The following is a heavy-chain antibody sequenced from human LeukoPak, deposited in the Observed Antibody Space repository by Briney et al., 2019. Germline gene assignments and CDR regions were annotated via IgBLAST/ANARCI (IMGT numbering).Heavy chain of an antibody. CDR2: LYSSGTR. V-gene: IGHV3-66*01. Sequence: GGSLRLSCEASGFSVSTNYMNWVRQAPGKGLEWVAVLYSSGTRYYSDSVKGRCTISRDNSKNTLDLQMDSLRAEDTAVYYCARVLSYQEPWLDPWGQGTLVTVSS. D-gene: IGHD1-26*01. CDR1: GFSVSTNY. J-gene: IGHJ5*02. CDR3: ARVLSYQEPWLDP.